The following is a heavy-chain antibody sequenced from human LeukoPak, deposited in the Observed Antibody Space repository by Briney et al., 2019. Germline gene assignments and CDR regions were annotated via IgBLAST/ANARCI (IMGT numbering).Heavy chain of an antibody. J-gene: IGHJ6*02. D-gene: IGHD4-17*01. V-gene: IGHV3-11*01. CDR2: ISFSGSDI. Sequence: GGSLRLSCAASGFTFSDYYMTWIRQAPGKGLEWVSYISFSGSDIYYADSVKGRFSISRDNAENSLYLQMNSLRAEDTAVYYCARADGDYYYYGMDVWGQGTTVTVSS. CDR3: ARADGDYYYYGMDV. CDR1: GFTFSDYY.